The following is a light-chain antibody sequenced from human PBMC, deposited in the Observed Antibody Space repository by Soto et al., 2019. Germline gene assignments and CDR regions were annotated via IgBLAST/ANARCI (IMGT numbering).Light chain of an antibody. CDR1: HTVSDY. Sequence: TVLTQSPATLSLSPGERATLSCSASHTVSDYLAWYQQKPGQAPRLLIYGASNRAAGVPHIFRGGGSATVFTPTISILAPEDSGVYYWQQHSYPLNFGQGTRLEIK. J-gene: IGKJ5*01. CDR3: QQHSYPLN. CDR2: GAS. V-gene: IGKV3-11*01.